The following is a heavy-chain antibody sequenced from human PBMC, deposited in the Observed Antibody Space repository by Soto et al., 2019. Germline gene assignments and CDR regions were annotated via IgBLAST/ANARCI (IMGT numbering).Heavy chain of an antibody. J-gene: IGHJ5*02. CDR2: INHSGST. CDR3: ARASLGDYVWGSYRKPNRFDP. V-gene: IGHV4-34*01. CDR1: GGSFSGYY. Sequence: QVQLQQWGAGLLKPSETLSLTCAVYGGSFSGYYWSWIRQPPGTGLERIGEINHSGSTNYNPSLNSPVTISVDTSKNQFSLKLSSVTAADTAVYYCARASLGDYVWGSYRKPNRFDPWGQGTLVTVSS. D-gene: IGHD3-16*02.